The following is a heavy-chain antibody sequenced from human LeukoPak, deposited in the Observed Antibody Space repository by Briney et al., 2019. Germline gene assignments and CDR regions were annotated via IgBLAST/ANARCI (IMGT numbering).Heavy chain of an antibody. V-gene: IGHV4-39*07. CDR1: GVSISSSSYY. Sequence: SETLSLTCTVSGVSISSSSYYWGWIRQPPGKGLEWIGSIYYSGSTYYNPSLKSRVTISVDTSKNQFSLKLSSVTAADTAVYYCASPDSSGYYYWGQGTLVTVSS. J-gene: IGHJ4*02. CDR3: ASPDSSGYYY. D-gene: IGHD3-22*01. CDR2: IYYSGST.